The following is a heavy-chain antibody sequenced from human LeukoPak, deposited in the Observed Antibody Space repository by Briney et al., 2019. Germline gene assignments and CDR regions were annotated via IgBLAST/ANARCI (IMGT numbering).Heavy chain of an antibody. J-gene: IGHJ1*01. CDR3: ASYIRWQEYFQH. V-gene: IGHV4-59*05. D-gene: IGHD4-23*01. CDR1: GGSISSYY. Sequence: SETLSLTCTVSGGSISSYYWSWIRQPPGKGLEWIGSIYYSGSTYYNPSLKSRVTISVDTSKNQFSLKLSSVTAADTAVYYCASYIRWQEYFQHWGQGTLVTVSS. CDR2: IYYSGST.